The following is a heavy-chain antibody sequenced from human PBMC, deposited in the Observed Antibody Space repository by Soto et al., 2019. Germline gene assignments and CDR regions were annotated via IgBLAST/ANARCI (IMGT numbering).Heavy chain of an antibody. J-gene: IGHJ6*03. V-gene: IGHV1-3*01. CDR3: ARGLTELSITMVRGVIKRDYYYYYMDV. D-gene: IGHD3-10*01. Sequence: VASVKVSCKASGYTFTSYAMHWVRQAPGQRLEWMGWINAGNGNTGYAQKFQGRVTMTRNTSISTAYMELSSLRSEDTAVYYCARGLTELSITMVRGVIKRDYYYYYMDVWGKGTTVTVSS. CDR1: GYTFTSYA. CDR2: INAGNGNT.